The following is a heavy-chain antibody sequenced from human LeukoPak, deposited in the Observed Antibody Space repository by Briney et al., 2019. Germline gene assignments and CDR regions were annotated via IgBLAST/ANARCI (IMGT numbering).Heavy chain of an antibody. D-gene: IGHD2-15*01. CDR3: ARHEYCSGGKCFYNMDV. Sequence: GGSLRLSCAASGFTFSTYWMTWVRQAPGKGLEWVANIKEDGSTKYYLDSVKGRFTISRDNAKNSLYLQMNSLRAEDTAVYYCARHEYCSGGKCFYNMDVRGKGTTVTVSS. CDR2: IKEDGSTK. V-gene: IGHV3-7*03. CDR1: GFTFSTYW. J-gene: IGHJ6*04.